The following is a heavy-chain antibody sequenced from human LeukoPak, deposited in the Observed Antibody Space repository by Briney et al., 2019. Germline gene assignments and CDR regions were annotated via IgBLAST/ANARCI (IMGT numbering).Heavy chain of an antibody. CDR3: AKASPMILAVSHFDC. Sequence: GRSLRLSCAASGFIFNDFAMHWVRQAPGKGLEWVSSINWNSGTIGYGDSVKGRFTVSRDNAKNSLYLQMNGLRAEDTAVYYCAKASPMILAVSHFDCWGQRTLVTVSS. CDR1: GFIFNDFA. J-gene: IGHJ4*02. CDR2: INWNSGTI. D-gene: IGHD3-22*01. V-gene: IGHV3-9*01.